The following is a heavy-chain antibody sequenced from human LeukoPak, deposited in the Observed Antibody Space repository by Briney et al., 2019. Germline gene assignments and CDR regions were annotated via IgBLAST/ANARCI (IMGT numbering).Heavy chain of an antibody. CDR2: ISSSGSTK. V-gene: IGHV3-48*04. CDR1: GFTVSSNY. J-gene: IGHJ5*02. CDR3: ARGKTSQNIVTRKAYNWFDP. Sequence: QPGGSLRLSCAASGFTVSSNYMNWVRQAPGKGLEWFSYISSSGSTKYYADSVKGRFTISRDNAKNSLYLQMKSLRAEDTAVYYCARGKTSQNIVTRKAYNWFDPWGQGTLVTVSS. D-gene: IGHD2/OR15-2a*01.